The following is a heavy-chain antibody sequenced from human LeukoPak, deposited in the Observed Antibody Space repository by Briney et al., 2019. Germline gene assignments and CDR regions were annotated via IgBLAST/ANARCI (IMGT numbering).Heavy chain of an antibody. V-gene: IGHV3-48*01. J-gene: IGHJ3*02. CDR3: ARDPRRHRGAFDI. D-gene: IGHD1-14*01. CDR1: GFTFSTLE. Sequence: GGSLRLSCAASGFTFSTLEMMWVRQAPGKGLEWVSYISSDSSNIYYADSVNGRFTISRDNAKNSLYLQMNSLRAEDTAVYYCARDPRRHRGAFDIWGQGTMVSVSS. CDR2: ISSDSSNI.